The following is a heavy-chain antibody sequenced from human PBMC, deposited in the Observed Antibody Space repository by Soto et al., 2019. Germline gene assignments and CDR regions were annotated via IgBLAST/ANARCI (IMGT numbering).Heavy chain of an antibody. CDR2: ISWNSGRI. J-gene: IGHJ3*02. Sequence: EVQLVESGGGLVQPGRSLRLSCAASGFTFDDYAMHWVRQAPGKGLEWVSGISWNSGRIGYADSVKGRFTISRDNAKNSLYPQMNSLSAEDTALYYCEKDITYKSYGEGHAFDIWGQGTMVTVSS. CDR3: EKDITYKSYGEGHAFDI. V-gene: IGHV3-9*01. D-gene: IGHD3-10*01. CDR1: GFTFDDYA.